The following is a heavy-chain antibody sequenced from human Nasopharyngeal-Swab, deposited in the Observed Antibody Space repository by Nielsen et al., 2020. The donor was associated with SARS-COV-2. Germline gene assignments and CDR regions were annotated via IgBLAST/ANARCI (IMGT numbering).Heavy chain of an antibody. Sequence: EGSLRLSCAASEFTLNTYDMNWVRQAPGKGLEWLSYISSSSRTIYYADSVKGRFTISRDNAKNSLYLQMNTLRDEDTAVYYYARFRYYSSDYWGQGTLVTVSS. CDR3: ARFRYYSSDY. J-gene: IGHJ4*02. V-gene: IGHV3-48*02. D-gene: IGHD1-26*01. CDR2: ISSSSRTI. CDR1: EFTLNTYD.